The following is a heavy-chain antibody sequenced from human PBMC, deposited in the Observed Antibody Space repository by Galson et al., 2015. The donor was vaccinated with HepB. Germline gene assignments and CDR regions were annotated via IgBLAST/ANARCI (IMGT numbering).Heavy chain of an antibody. CDR1: GGTFSSYA. CDR2: IIPIFGTA. D-gene: IGHD2-15*01. J-gene: IGHJ4*02. Sequence: SVKVSCKASGGTFSSYAISWVRQALGQGLEWMGGIIPIFGTANYAQKFQGRVTITRDTSASTAYMELSSLRSEDTAVYYCARDMSIVVVVAEFILGYWGQGTLVTVSS. V-gene: IGHV1-69*05. CDR3: ARDMSIVVVVAEFILGY.